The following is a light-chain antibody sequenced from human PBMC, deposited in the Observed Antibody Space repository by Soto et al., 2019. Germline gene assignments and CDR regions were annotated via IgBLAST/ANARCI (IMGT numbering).Light chain of an antibody. V-gene: IGLV2-14*03. Sequence: QSVLTQPASVSGSPGQSITISCTGTRSDVGGYDYVSWYQQHPGKAPKLMIFDVTNRPSGVSTRFSGPKSGNTASLTISGLQAEDEADYYCSSYTASGTLYVFGTGTKVTVL. CDR1: RSDVGGYDY. J-gene: IGLJ1*01. CDR3: SSYTASGTLYV. CDR2: DVT.